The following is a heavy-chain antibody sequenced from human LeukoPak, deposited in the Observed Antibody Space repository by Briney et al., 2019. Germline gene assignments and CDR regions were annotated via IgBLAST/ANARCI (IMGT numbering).Heavy chain of an antibody. Sequence: EASVKVSFKASGYTFTDYYVHWVRQAPGQGGEWMGWINPNSGGTFSAQNFQGRVTMTRDTSLSTAYMELSRLRSDDTAVYYCARGGGRYSNSWGQGALVTVSS. CDR2: INPNSGGT. J-gene: IGHJ4*02. D-gene: IGHD1-26*01. CDR3: ARGGGRYSNS. CDR1: GYTFTDYY. V-gene: IGHV1-2*02.